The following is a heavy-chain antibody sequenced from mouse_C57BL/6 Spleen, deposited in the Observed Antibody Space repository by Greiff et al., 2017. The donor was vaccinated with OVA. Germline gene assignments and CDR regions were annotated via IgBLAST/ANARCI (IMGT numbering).Heavy chain of an antibody. V-gene: IGHV1-15*01. D-gene: IGHD3-3*01. CDR1: GYTFTDYE. Sequence: LQESGAELVRPGASVTLSCKASGYTFTDYEMHWVKQTPVHGLEWIGAIDPETGGTAYNQKFKGKAILTADKSSSTAYMELRSLTSEDSAVYYCTRWGGTPFDYWGQGTTLTVSS. CDR2: IDPETGGT. J-gene: IGHJ2*01. CDR3: TRWGGTPFDY.